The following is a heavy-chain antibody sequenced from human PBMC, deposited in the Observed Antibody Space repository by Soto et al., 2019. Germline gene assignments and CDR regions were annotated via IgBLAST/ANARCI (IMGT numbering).Heavy chain of an antibody. CDR3: TYVYYNSGSWAA. J-gene: IGHJ5*02. Sequence: ITLKESGPTLVKPTQTLTLTCTFSGFSLSTSAVGVGWIRQPPGKALECLALIYWDDDTRYSPSLKTRLTITKDPSKIQVVLTIPNMDTVDTATYYCTYVYYNSGSWAAWGQGTLVTVSS. CDR1: GFSLSTSAVG. V-gene: IGHV2-5*02. D-gene: IGHD3-10*01. CDR2: IYWDDDT.